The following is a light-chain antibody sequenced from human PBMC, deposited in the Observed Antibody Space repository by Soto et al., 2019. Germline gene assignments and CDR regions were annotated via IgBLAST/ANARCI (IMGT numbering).Light chain of an antibody. CDR1: SSNIGAGYD. CDR3: QSYDSRLSGVV. Sequence: QSVLTQPPSVSGAPGQRVTISCTGSSSNIGAGYDVHWYQQLPGTAPKLLIYGNSNRPSGVPDRFSGSKSGTSASLAITGPQAEDEADYYGQSYDSRLSGVVFGGGTKLTVL. J-gene: IGLJ2*01. V-gene: IGLV1-40*01. CDR2: GNS.